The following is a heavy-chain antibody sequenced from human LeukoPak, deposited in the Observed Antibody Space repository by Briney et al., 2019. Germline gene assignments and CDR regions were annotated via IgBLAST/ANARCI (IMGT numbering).Heavy chain of an antibody. Sequence: SETLSLTCTVSGGSISSGDYYWSWIRQPPGKGLEWIGCIYYSGSTYYNPSLKSRVTISVDTSKNQFSLKLSSVTAADTAVYYCAKETIRARAFDIWGQGTMVTVSS. CDR3: AKETIRARAFDI. D-gene: IGHD1-1*01. V-gene: IGHV4-30-4*01. CDR2: IYYSGST. J-gene: IGHJ3*02. CDR1: GGSISSGDYY.